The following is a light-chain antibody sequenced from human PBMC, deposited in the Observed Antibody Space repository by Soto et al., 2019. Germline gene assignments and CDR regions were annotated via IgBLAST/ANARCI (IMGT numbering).Light chain of an antibody. CDR1: QSVNRN. CDR2: AAS. V-gene: IGKV3-15*01. CDR3: QQYNNWWT. Sequence: EIVMTQSPATLSVSPGERATLSCRASQSVNRNLAWYQQKFGQAPRLLIYAASTRATGIPARFSGSGSETEFTLTISGLQSEDFAIYYCQQYNNWWTFGQGTKVEI. J-gene: IGKJ1*01.